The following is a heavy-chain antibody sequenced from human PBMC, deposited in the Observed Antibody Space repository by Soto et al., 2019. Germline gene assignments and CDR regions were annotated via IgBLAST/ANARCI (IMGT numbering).Heavy chain of an antibody. D-gene: IGHD6-19*01. Sequence: GESLKISCKGSGYSFTSYWIGWVRQMPGKGLEWMGIIYPGDSDTRYSPSFQGQVTISADKSISTAYLQWSSLKASDTAMYYCARLGQYSSTPEPNYYYYYGMDVWGQGTTVTVSS. V-gene: IGHV5-51*01. CDR3: ARLGQYSSTPEPNYYYYYGMDV. CDR2: IYPGDSDT. CDR1: GYSFTSYW. J-gene: IGHJ6*02.